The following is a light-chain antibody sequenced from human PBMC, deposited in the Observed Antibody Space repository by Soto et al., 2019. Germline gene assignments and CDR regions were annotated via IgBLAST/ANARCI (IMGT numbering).Light chain of an antibody. CDR3: SSYATTTTVL. J-gene: IGLJ2*01. Sequence: QSALTQPASVSGSPGQSITISCTGTSSDVGGYNYVSWYQQHPGRAPQLMIYDVSNRPSGVSNRFSGSRSGNTASLTISGLQATDEADYYCSSYATTTTVLFGGGTKVTVL. CDR1: SSDVGGYNY. V-gene: IGLV2-14*03. CDR2: DVS.